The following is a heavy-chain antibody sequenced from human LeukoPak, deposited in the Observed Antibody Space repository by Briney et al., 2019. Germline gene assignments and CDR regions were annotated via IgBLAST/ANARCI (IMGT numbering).Heavy chain of an antibody. J-gene: IGHJ5*02. Sequence: GGSLRLSCAASGFTFSSYAMSWVRQAPGKGLEWVSAISGSGGSTYYADSVKGRFTISRDNSKNTLYLKMNSLRAEDTAVYYCAKGRRESSWNWFDPWGQRTLGTVSS. CDR1: GFTFSSYA. CDR2: ISGSGGST. V-gene: IGHV3-23*01. D-gene: IGHD6-13*01. CDR3: AKGRRESSWNWFDP.